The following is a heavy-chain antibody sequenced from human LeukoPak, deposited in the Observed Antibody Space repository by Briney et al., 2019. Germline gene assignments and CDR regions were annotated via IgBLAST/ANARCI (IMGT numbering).Heavy chain of an antibody. D-gene: IGHD5-24*01. Sequence: ASVNVSCKASGYTFTGYYMHWVRQAPGQGLEWMGRINPNSGGTNYAQKFQGRVTVTRDTSISTAYMELSRLRSDDTAVYYCARAHDKSTIISWLNYWGQGTLVTVSS. CDR2: INPNSGGT. CDR3: ARAHDKSTIISWLNY. J-gene: IGHJ4*02. CDR1: GYTFTGYY. V-gene: IGHV1-2*06.